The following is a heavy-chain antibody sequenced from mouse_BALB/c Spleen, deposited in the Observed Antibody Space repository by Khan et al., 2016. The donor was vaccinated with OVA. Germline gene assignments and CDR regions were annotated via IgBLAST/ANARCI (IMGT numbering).Heavy chain of an antibody. Sequence: QVQLKQSGPGLVAPSQSLSITCTVSGFSLTSYGVHWVRQPPGKGLEWLVVIWSDGKTTYNSTLKSRLSISKDNSKSQVFLKMNSLQTDDTAMYYCARNTHKFTTVMDYWGQGTSVTVSS. J-gene: IGHJ4*01. CDR1: GFSLTSYG. V-gene: IGHV2-6*02. CDR3: ARNTHKFTTVMDY. CDR2: IWSDGKT. D-gene: IGHD1-1*01.